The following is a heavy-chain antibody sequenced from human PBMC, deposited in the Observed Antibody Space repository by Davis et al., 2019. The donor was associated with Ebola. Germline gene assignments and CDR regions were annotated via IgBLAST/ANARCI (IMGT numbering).Heavy chain of an antibody. Sequence: PRGSLRLSCAASGFTFSSYGMHWVRQAPGKGLEWVAVISYDGSNKYYADSVKGRFTISRDNSKNTLYLQMNSLRAEDTAVYYCARDVSSGVIDYWGQGTLVTVSS. CDR2: ISYDGSNK. CDR3: ARDVSSGVIDY. V-gene: IGHV3-30*19. CDR1: GFTFSSYG. J-gene: IGHJ4*02. D-gene: IGHD6-19*01.